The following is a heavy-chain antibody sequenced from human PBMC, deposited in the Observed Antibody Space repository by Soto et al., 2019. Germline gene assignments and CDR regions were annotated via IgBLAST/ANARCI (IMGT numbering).Heavy chain of an antibody. Sequence: SETLSLTCAVSGGSITRGGDSWSWIRQPPGMGLEWIGYVQHSGKIFYNPSLRSRVSISVDRSKNQFSLKLTSVTAADTAVYYWARAPVRISTSWFDPWGQGTLVTVSS. CDR1: GGSITRGGDS. V-gene: IGHV4-30-2*01. D-gene: IGHD3-3*02. CDR3: ARAPVRISTSWFDP. CDR2: VQHSGKI. J-gene: IGHJ5*02.